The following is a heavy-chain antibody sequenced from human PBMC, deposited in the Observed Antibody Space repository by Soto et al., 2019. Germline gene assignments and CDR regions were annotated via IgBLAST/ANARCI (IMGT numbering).Heavy chain of an antibody. V-gene: IGHV4-34*01. Sequence: PSETLSLTCAVYGGSFSGYYWSWIRQPPGKGLEWIGEINHSGSTNYNPSLKSRVTISVDTSKNQFSLKLSSVTAADTAVYYCARGWECSGGSCYLFDYWGQGTLVTVSS. J-gene: IGHJ4*02. CDR1: GGSFSGYY. CDR3: ARGWECSGGSCYLFDY. CDR2: INHSGST. D-gene: IGHD2-15*01.